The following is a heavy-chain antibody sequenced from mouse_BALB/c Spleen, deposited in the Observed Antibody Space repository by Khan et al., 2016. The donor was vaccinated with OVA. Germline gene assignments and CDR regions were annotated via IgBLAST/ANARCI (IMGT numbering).Heavy chain of an antibody. D-gene: IGHD3-3*01. CDR2: IRLKSNIYAT. CDR3: AWGWDWYFDV. Sequence: EVKLEVSGGGLVQPGGSMKLSCVASGFTFSNYWMNWVRQSPEKGFEWVAEIRLKSNIYATHYAESVRGRFTISRDDSRSSVYLQMNNLGAEDTGIYYCAWGWDWYFDVWGAGTTVTVSS. J-gene: IGHJ1*01. V-gene: IGHV6-6*02. CDR1: GFTFSNYW.